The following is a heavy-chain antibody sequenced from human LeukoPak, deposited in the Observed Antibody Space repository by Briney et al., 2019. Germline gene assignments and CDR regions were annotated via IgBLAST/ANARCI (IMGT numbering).Heavy chain of an antibody. CDR2: NNPNSGGT. V-gene: IGHV1-2*02. CDR3: ARLAAVGPYTYYYYYMDV. J-gene: IGHJ6*03. Sequence: ASVKVSCKASGYTFTGYYMHWVRQAPGQGLEWMGWNNPNSGGTNYAQKFQGRVTMTRDTSISTAYMELNRLRSDDTAVYYCARLAAVGPYTYYYYYMDVWGKGTTVTVSS. CDR1: GYTFTGYY. D-gene: IGHD6-13*01.